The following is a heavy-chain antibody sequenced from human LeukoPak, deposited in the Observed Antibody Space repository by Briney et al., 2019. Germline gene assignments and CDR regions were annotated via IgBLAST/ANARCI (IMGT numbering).Heavy chain of an antibody. CDR2: ISYDGSNK. J-gene: IGHJ6*02. V-gene: IGHV3-30-3*01. D-gene: IGHD1-1*01. CDR1: GFTYSSYA. CDR3: ARSRYNWNDQINYYYYGMDV. Sequence: GGSLRLSCAASGFTYSSYAMHWVRQVPGKGLEWVAVISYDGSNKYYADSVKGRFTISRDNSKNTLYLQMNSLRAEDTAVYYCARSRYNWNDQINYYYYGMDVWGQGTTVTVSS.